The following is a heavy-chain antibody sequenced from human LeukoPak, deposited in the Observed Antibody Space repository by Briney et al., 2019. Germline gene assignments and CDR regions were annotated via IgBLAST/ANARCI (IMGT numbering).Heavy chain of an antibody. V-gene: IGHV3-21*01. J-gene: IGHJ3*02. CDR1: GFTFSSFT. CDR2: ISNSGDYI. D-gene: IGHD2-8*01. CDR3: AREMYARWYFAFDI. Sequence: GGSLRLSCTVSGFTFSSFTMTWVRQGPGKGLEWVASISNSGDYISYADSLKGRFTISRDNAKNSLFLQMSSLRAEDTAVYYCAREMYARWYFAFDIWGQGTMVTVSS.